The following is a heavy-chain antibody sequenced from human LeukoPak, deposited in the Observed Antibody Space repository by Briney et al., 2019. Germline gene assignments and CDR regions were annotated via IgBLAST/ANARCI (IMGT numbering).Heavy chain of an antibody. D-gene: IGHD1-20*01. CDR2: IWYDGSNK. J-gene: IGHJ4*02. CDR3: ARDVNWSYFDY. CDR1: GFTFSSNG. Sequence: PGRSLRLSCAASGFTFSSNGMHWVRQAPGKGLEWVAVIWYDGSNKYYADSVKGRFTISRDNSKNTLYLQMNSLRAEDTAVYYCARDVNWSYFDYWGQGTLVTVSS. V-gene: IGHV3-33*01.